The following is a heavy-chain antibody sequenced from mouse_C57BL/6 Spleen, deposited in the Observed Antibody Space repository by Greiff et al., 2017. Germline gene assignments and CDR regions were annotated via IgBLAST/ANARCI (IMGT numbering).Heavy chain of an antibody. CDR3: ARRVYDYDRSYAMDY. J-gene: IGHJ4*01. CDR2: INPNNGGT. D-gene: IGHD2-4*01. Sequence: EVQLVESGPELVKPGASVKIPCKASGYTFTDYNMDWVKQSHGKSLEWIGDINPNNGGTIYNQKFKGKATLTVDKSSSTAYMELRSLTSEDTAVYYCARRVYDYDRSYAMDYWGQGTSVTVSS. CDR1: GYTFTDYN. V-gene: IGHV1-18*01.